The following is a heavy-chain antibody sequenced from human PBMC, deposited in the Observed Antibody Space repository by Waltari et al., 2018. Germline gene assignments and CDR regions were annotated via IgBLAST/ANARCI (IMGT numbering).Heavy chain of an antibody. CDR1: GCTFSSYS. V-gene: IGHV3-21*01. CDR3: ARDSVRYFDWLSSNWFDP. CDR2: ISSSSSYI. Sequence: EVQLVESGGGLVKPGGSLRLSCAASGCTFSSYSMNWVRQAPGKGMEWVSSISSSSSYIYYADSVKGRFTISRDNAKNSLYLQMNSLRAEDTAVYYCARDSVRYFDWLSSNWFDPWGQGTLVTVSS. D-gene: IGHD3-9*01. J-gene: IGHJ5*02.